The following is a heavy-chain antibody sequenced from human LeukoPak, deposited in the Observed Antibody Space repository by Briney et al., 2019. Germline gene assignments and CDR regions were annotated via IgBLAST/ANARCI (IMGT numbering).Heavy chain of an antibody. CDR1: GGSISSGGYS. D-gene: IGHD3-10*01. CDR3: ARATITMVRGVRVNWFDP. J-gene: IGHJ5*02. CDR2: IYHSGST. Sequence: SETLSLTRAVSGGSISSGGYSWSWIRQPPGKGLEWIGYIYHSGSTYYNPSLKSRVTISVDRSKNQLSLKLSSVTAADTAVYYCARATITMVRGVRVNWFDPWGQGTLVTVSS. V-gene: IGHV4-30-2*01.